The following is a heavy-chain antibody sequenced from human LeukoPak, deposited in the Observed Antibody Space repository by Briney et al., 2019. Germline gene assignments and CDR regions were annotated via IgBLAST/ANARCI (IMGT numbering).Heavy chain of an antibody. J-gene: IGHJ6*03. V-gene: IGHV4-59*01. D-gene: IGHD3-22*01. Sequence: SETLSLTCTIPGGSISSYYWSWIRQPPAKGLEWIGSIYYSGSPNYNPSRKSRDTISVDTSKNQFSLKLSSVTAADTAVYYCARGRKHYDSSGYFRPSYYYYMDVWGKGTTVTISS. CDR3: ARGRKHYDSSGYFRPSYYYYMDV. CDR2: IYYSGSP. CDR1: GGSISSYY.